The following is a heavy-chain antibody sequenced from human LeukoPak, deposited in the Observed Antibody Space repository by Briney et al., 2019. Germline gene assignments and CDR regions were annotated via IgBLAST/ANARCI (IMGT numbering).Heavy chain of an antibody. V-gene: IGHV3-33*01. Sequence: GGSLRLSCAASGFTFSNYGIHWVRQAPGKGLEWVAVIRYDGSNKYYADSVKGRITISRDNSKNTVYLQMNSLRDGDTAVYYCARDRSLIYLDSWGQGTLVTVSS. D-gene: IGHD1-26*01. CDR2: IRYDGSNK. CDR3: ARDRSLIYLDS. CDR1: GFTFSNYG. J-gene: IGHJ4*02.